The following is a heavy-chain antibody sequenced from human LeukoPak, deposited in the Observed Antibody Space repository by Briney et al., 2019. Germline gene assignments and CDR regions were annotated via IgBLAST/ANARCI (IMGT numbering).Heavy chain of an antibody. V-gene: IGHV4-4*02. D-gene: IGHD5/OR15-5a*01. CDR1: GGSINSSHW. Sequence: SETLSLTCAVSGGSINSSHWWSWVRPSPGKGRGWIGNTYHSDYTNYNPSLKSRATISVDKSKNQLSLKVTSVTAADTAMYYCARDSKSTADAFDIWGQGTMVTVSS. CDR3: ARDSKSTADAFDI. CDR2: TYHSDYT. J-gene: IGHJ3*02.